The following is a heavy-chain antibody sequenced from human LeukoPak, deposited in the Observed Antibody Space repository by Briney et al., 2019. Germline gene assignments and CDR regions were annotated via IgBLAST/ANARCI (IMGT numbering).Heavy chain of an antibody. J-gene: IGHJ4*02. D-gene: IGHD5-12*01. Sequence: GGSLRLSCAASGFTFSSYSMNWVRQAPGKGLEWVSSISSSSSYIYYADSVKGRFTISRDNAKNSLYLQMNSLRAEDTAVYYCASNSGYDKCYFDYWGQGTLVTVSS. V-gene: IGHV3-21*01. CDR2: ISSSSSYI. CDR3: ASNSGYDKCYFDY. CDR1: GFTFSSYS.